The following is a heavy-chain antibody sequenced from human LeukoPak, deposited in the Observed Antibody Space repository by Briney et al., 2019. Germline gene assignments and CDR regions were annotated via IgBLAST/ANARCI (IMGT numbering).Heavy chain of an antibody. Sequence: GALRLSCAASGFTFSSYWMSWVRQAPGKGLEWVANIKQDGSEKYYVDSVKGRFTISRDNAKNSLYLQMNSLRAEDTAVYYCARDYPHDYGDYYFDYWGQGTLVTVSS. CDR2: IKQDGSEK. CDR1: GFTFSSYW. J-gene: IGHJ4*02. V-gene: IGHV3-7*01. CDR3: ARDYPHDYGDYYFDY. D-gene: IGHD4-17*01.